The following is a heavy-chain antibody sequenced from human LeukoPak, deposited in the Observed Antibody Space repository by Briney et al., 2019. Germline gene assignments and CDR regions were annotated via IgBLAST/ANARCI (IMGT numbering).Heavy chain of an antibody. Sequence: HAGGSLRLSCAASGFTFSSHWMSWVRQAPGKGLEWVANIKRDGSEKYYVDSVKGRFTISRDNAKNSLHLQMNSLRAEDTAVYYCARDPDYYYFDYWGQGTLVTVSS. V-gene: IGHV3-7*05. CDR1: GFTFSSHW. CDR2: IKRDGSEK. CDR3: ARDPDYYYFDY. D-gene: IGHD3-9*01. J-gene: IGHJ4*02.